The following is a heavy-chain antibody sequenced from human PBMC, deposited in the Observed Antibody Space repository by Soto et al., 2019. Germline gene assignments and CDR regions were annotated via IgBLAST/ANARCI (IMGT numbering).Heavy chain of an antibody. J-gene: IGHJ4*02. CDR3: ARVRMLWYGELSH. Sequence: QVQLVQSGAEVKKPGASVKISCKTSGYTFMTYALHWVRQAPGQRPEWMGWINPGNGNTEYSQKLQGRVTMTRDTSARTVFMEVANMTSEDPAVYYCARVRMLWYGELSHWGQGTQVIVSA. D-gene: IGHD3-10*01. V-gene: IGHV1-3*01. CDR1: GYTFMTYA. CDR2: INPGNGNT.